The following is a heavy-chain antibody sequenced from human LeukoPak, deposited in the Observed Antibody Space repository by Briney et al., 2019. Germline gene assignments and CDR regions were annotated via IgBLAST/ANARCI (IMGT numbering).Heavy chain of an antibody. D-gene: IGHD1-26*01. CDR2: INPNSGGT. CDR1: GYTFTGYY. Sequence: ASVKVSCKASGYTFTGYYMHWVRQAPGQGLEWMGWINPNSGGTNYAQKFQGRVTMTRDTSISTAYMELSRLRSDDTAVYYCARDLSTDVGATTSRDGYWGQGTLVTVSS. CDR3: ARDLSTDVGATTSRDGY. J-gene: IGHJ4*02. V-gene: IGHV1-2*02.